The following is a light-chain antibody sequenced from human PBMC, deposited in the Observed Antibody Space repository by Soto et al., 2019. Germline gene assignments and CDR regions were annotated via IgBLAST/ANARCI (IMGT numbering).Light chain of an antibody. CDR1: QSVSSN. CDR2: VAS. Sequence: EIVMTQSPATLSVSPGERATLSCRASQSVSSNLAWYQQKPGQTPKLLIYVASTRATGIPARFSGSGSGTEFTLAISRRQSEDFAVYYCQQYNVWPLTFGGGTKVEFK. J-gene: IGKJ4*01. V-gene: IGKV3-15*01. CDR3: QQYNVWPLT.